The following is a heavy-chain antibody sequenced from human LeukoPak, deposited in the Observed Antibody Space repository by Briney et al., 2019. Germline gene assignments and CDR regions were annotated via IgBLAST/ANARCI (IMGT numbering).Heavy chain of an antibody. CDR1: GGSISSGGYS. Sequence: SETLSLTCAVSGGSISSGGYSWSWIRQPPGKGLEWIGYIYHSGSTYYNPSLKSRVTISVDRSKNQFSLKLSSVTAADTAVYYCAGVRPYYYDSSGYYPDAFDIWGQGTMVTVSS. J-gene: IGHJ3*02. D-gene: IGHD3-22*01. CDR2: IYHSGST. CDR3: AGVRPYYYDSSGYYPDAFDI. V-gene: IGHV4-30-2*01.